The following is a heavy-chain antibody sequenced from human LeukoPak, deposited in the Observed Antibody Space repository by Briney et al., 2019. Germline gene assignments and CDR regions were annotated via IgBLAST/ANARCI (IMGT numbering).Heavy chain of an antibody. J-gene: IGHJ4*02. Sequence: GGSLRLSCAASGFPFSSYAMSWVRQVPAQGLEWVSALTGTGRTTYYADSVKGRFTISRDNSKNTLYLQMSSLRVEDTAVYYCARGRGYLMTDPEYWGQGTLVTVSS. D-gene: IGHD2-21*02. CDR3: ARGRGYLMTDPEY. CDR1: GFPFSSYA. CDR2: LTGTGRTT. V-gene: IGHV3-23*01.